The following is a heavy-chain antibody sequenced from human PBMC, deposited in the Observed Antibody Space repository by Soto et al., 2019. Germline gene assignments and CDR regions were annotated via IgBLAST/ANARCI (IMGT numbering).Heavy chain of an antibody. CDR3: ASDLSGYDLGSCFDS. D-gene: IGHD5-12*01. Sequence: EVHLVESGGGLVKPGGSLRLSCAASGFTFSSYYMNWVRQAPGKGLEWVSCISGSGSYIYYADSVKGRFTISRDNARNSRYLQVNSLRAEDTAVYYCASDLSGYDLGSCFDSWGQGTLVTVSS. CDR2: ISGSGSYI. V-gene: IGHV3-21*01. CDR1: GFTFSSYY. J-gene: IGHJ4*02.